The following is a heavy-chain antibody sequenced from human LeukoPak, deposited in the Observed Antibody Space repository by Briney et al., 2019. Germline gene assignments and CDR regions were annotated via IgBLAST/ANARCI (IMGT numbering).Heavy chain of an antibody. J-gene: IGHJ4*02. CDR2: ISGSGGST. V-gene: IGHV3-23*01. CDR1: GFTFSTYG. D-gene: IGHD6-19*01. Sequence: GGSLRLSCVASGFTFSTYGMSWVRQAPGKGLEWVSAISGSGGSTYYADSVKGRFTISRDNSKNTLYLQMNSLRAEDTAIYYCAKLVTSIAVAAHFDYGGQGTLVTVSS. CDR3: AKLVTSIAVAAHFDY.